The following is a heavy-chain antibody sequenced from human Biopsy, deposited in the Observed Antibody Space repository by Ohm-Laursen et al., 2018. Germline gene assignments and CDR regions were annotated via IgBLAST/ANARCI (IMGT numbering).Heavy chain of an antibody. V-gene: IGHV1-2*02. D-gene: IGHD3-3*01. J-gene: IGHJ5*01. CDR1: AYSFGDHR. CDR3: ARELGDFWGGRQFDF. CDR2: IDPKSGGT. Sequence: ASVKVSCKASAYSFGDHRIHWARQAPGQGLEWMGWIDPKSGGTNYAQKFQGRVTMTRDTSISTTYMELRGLTSDDTAVFYCARELGDFWGGRQFDFWGQGTLVTVSS.